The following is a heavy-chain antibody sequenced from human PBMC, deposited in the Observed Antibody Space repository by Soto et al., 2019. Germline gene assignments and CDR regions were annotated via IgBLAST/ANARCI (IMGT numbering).Heavy chain of an antibody. CDR3: ARRYSTSSGYFDY. CDR1: GCSVNSGSYY. V-gene: IGHV4-61*01. D-gene: IGHD6-6*01. CDR2: IYFSGST. J-gene: IGHJ4*02. Sequence: PSETLSLTCPVSGCSVNSGSYYWSWIRQPPGKGLEWVGYIYFSGSTNYNPSLKSRVTISVDTSKNQFSLKLTSVTAADTAVYYCARRYSTSSGYFDYWGLETLVTVSS.